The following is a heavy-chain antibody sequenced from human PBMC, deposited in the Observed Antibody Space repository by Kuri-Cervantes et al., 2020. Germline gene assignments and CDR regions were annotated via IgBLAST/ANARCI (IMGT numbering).Heavy chain of an antibody. D-gene: IGHD3-22*01. CDR1: GFTFSSYD. Sequence: GGSLRLSCAASGFTFSSYDMHWVRQATGKGLEWVSAIGTAGDTYYPGSVKGRFTISRENAKNSLYLQMNSLRDEDTAVYYCARDGYYYDSSGHYYYYGMDVWGQGTTVTVSS. V-gene: IGHV3-13*01. CDR2: IGTAGDT. CDR3: ARDGYYYDSSGHYYYYGMDV. J-gene: IGHJ6*02.